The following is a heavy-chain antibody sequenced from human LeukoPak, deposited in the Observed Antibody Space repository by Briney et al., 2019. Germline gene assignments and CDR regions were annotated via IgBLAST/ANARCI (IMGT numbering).Heavy chain of an antibody. D-gene: IGHD6-19*01. J-gene: IGHJ4*02. V-gene: IGHV1-69*05. Sequence: SVKLSCKASGCTFSSYAISWVRQAPGQGLEWMGGIIPIFGTANYAQKFQGRVTITTDESTSTAYMELSRLRSEDTAVYYWASKSAVEAFDYWGQGTLVTVSS. CDR1: GCTFSSYA. CDR2: IIPIFGTA. CDR3: ASKSAVEAFDY.